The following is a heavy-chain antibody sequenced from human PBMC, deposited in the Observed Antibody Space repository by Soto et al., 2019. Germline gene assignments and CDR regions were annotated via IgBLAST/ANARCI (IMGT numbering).Heavy chain of an antibody. CDR2: ISGDGINT. V-gene: IGHV3-30*03. CDR1: GFNFGFFG. CDR3: ARGNLSFDFDS. Sequence: HLVESGGDVVQPGKSLRLSCAASGFNFGFFGMHWVRQAPGKGLEWVAFISGDGINTQYADAVRGRFTLSRDYSSKPMYLQMDSLRVEHTALYYCARGNLSFDFDSWGLGTLVTVSS. J-gene: IGHJ4*02. D-gene: IGHD1-26*01.